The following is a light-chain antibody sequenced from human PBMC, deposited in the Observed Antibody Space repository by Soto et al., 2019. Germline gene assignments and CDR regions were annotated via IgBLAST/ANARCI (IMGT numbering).Light chain of an antibody. V-gene: IGKV1-5*03. J-gene: IGKJ2*01. CDR2: KAS. CDR3: QQYETYYT. CDR1: QSISTW. Sequence: DLQMTPSPSTLSASVGDRVTITCRASQSISTWLAWYQQKPGKAPNLLIYKASNLESGVPSRFSGSGSGTEFTLTISGLQRDDFATYYCQQYETYYTFGQGTKLEIK.